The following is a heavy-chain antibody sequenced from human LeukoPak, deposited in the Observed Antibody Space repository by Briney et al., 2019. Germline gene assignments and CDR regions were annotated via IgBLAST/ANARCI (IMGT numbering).Heavy chain of an antibody. Sequence: PGGSLRLSCAASGFTFSSYSMNWVRHAPGKGLEWVSSISSSSSYIYYADSVKGRFTISRDNAKNSLYLQMNSLRAEDTAVYYCARDPPDYYDSSGDSDYWGQGTLVTVSS. CDR1: GFTFSSYS. V-gene: IGHV3-21*01. J-gene: IGHJ4*02. D-gene: IGHD3-22*01. CDR2: ISSSSSYI. CDR3: ARDPPDYYDSSGDSDY.